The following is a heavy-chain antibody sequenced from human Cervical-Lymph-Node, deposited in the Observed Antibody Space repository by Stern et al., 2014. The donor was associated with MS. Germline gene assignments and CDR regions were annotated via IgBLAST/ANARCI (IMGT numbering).Heavy chain of an antibody. Sequence: VQLVQSGAEVKKTGESLKISCQASGYSFNNQWIAWVRQTPGEGLEWMGIIYPDDSDTRYWPSFQGQVTISADNSSSVAYLQWRRLKTSDTAIYFCAIRRSGFYYFDSWGQGTLVTVSS. V-gene: IGHV5-51*01. D-gene: IGHD3-22*01. CDR2: IYPDDSDT. CDR3: AIRRSGFYYFDS. J-gene: IGHJ4*02. CDR1: GYSFNNQW.